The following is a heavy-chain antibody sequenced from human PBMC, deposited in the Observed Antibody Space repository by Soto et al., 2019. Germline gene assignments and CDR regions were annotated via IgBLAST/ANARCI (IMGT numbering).Heavy chain of an antibody. CDR3: ARDRDSSSWSYYYGMDV. J-gene: IGHJ6*02. CDR1: GFTFSSYW. V-gene: IGHV3-74*01. CDR2: INSDGSST. D-gene: IGHD6-13*01. Sequence: GALRLSCAASGFTFSSYWMHWVRQAPGKGLVWVSRINSDGSSTSYADSVKGRFTISRDNAKNTLYLQMNSLRAEDTAVYYCARDRDSSSWSYYYGMDVWGQGTTVTVSS.